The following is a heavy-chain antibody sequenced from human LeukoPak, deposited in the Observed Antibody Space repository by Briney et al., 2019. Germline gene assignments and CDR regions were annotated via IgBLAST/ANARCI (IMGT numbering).Heavy chain of an antibody. Sequence: GGSLRLSCAASGFTFSSYEMNWVRQAPGKGLEWVSYISSSGSTIYYADSVKGRFTISRDNAKNSLYLQMNSLRAEDTAVYYCARKGYATYALDIWGQGTLVTVSS. V-gene: IGHV3-48*03. D-gene: IGHD2-8*01. CDR2: ISSSGSTI. CDR3: ARKGYATYALDI. CDR1: GFTFSSYE. J-gene: IGHJ3*02.